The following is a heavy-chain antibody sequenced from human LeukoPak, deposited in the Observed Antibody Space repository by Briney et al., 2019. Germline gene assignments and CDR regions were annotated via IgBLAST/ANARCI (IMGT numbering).Heavy chain of an antibody. V-gene: IGHV1-46*01. D-gene: IGHD6-13*01. CDR3: ARGGPKIAAAEDY. Sequence: ASVKVSCKASGYSFTSHYMHWVRQAPGQGLEWMGLINPRGTATRYAESFQGRLTLTRDLSTSTAYMELRSLRSDDTAVYYCARGGPKIAAAEDYWGQGTLVTVSS. J-gene: IGHJ4*02. CDR1: GYSFTSHY. CDR2: INPRGTAT.